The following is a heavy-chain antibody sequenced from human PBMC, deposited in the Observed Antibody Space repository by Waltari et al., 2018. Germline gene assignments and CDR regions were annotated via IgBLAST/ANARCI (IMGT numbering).Heavy chain of an antibody. V-gene: IGHV1-8*01. CDR3: ARGSDILTGYYSGDV. Sequence: QVQLVQSGAEVKKPGASVKVSCKASGYTFTSYDINWVRQATGQGLEWMGWMSPNSGSTGYVQKFQGRVTMTRNTSISTAYMELSSLRSDDTAVYYCARGSDILTGYYSGDVWGKGTTVTVSS. CDR2: MSPNSGST. D-gene: IGHD3-9*01. CDR1: GYTFTSYD. J-gene: IGHJ6*04.